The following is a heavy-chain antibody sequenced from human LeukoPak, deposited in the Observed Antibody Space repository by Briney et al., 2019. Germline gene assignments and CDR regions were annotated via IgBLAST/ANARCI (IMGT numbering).Heavy chain of an antibody. CDR2: INPNSGGT. CDR1: GYTFTGYY. D-gene: IGHD3-22*01. J-gene: IGHJ5*01. CDR3: ARDGYYYDSSGYYWFDY. Sequence: ASVKVSCKASGYTFTGYYMHWVRQAPGQGLEWMGWINPNSGGTNYAQKLQGRVTMTTDTPTSTAYMELRSLRSDDTAVYYCARDGYYYDSSGYYWFDYWGQGTLVTVSS. V-gene: IGHV1-2*02.